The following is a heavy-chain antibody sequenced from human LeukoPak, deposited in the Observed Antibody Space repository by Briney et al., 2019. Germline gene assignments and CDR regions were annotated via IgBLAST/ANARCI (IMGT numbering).Heavy chain of an antibody. D-gene: IGHD3-10*01. CDR2: ISYDGSNK. CDR3: ARDPLDGSGSYYPLFDY. CDR1: GFTFSSYA. Sequence: GGSLRLSCAASGFTFSSYAMHWVRQAPGKGLEWVAVISYDGSNKYYADSVKGRFTISRDNSKNTLYLQMNSLRAEDTAVYYCARDPLDGSGSYYPLFDYWGQGTLVTVSS. J-gene: IGHJ4*02. V-gene: IGHV3-30*04.